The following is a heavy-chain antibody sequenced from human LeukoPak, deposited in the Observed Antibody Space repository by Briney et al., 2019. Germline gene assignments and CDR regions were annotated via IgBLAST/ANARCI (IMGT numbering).Heavy chain of an antibody. D-gene: IGHD6-19*01. J-gene: IGHJ4*02. CDR2: IKEDGSDK. CDR1: GFTFSRYW. CDR3: ARDHAMAVAGLIDY. Sequence: GGSLRLSCAASGFTFSRYWMTWVRQAPGKGLEWLANIKEDGSDKYYVDSVRGRFTISRDNAKNSLYLQMNSLRAEDTAVYYCARDHAMAVAGLIDYWGQGTLVAVSS. V-gene: IGHV3-7*01.